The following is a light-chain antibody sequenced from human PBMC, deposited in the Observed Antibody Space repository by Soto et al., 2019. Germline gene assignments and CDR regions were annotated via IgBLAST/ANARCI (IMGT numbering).Light chain of an antibody. CDR2: DVS. V-gene: IGLV2-14*01. CDR1: SSDVGDYNY. J-gene: IGLJ2*01. Sequence: QSALTQPASVSGSPGQSITISCTGTSSDVGDYNYVSWYQQHPGKAPKLMIYDVSNRPSGVSNRFSGSKSGNTASLTISGLQAEDEADYYCSSYTGSSIVVFGGGTKLTVL. CDR3: SSYTGSSIVV.